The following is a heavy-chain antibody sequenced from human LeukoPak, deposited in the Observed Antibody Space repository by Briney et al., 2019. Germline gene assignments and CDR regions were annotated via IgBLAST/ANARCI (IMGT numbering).Heavy chain of an antibody. CDR1: GFTFSSYG. D-gene: IGHD3-9*01. CDR2: ISYDGSNK. J-gene: IGHJ4*02. Sequence: GGSLRLSCAASGFTFSSYGMHWVRQAPGKGLEWVAVISYDGSNKYYADSVKGRFTISRDNSKNTLYLQMNSLRAEATAVYYCAKGSALRYFALDYWGQGTLVTVSS. V-gene: IGHV3-30*18. CDR3: AKGSALRYFALDY.